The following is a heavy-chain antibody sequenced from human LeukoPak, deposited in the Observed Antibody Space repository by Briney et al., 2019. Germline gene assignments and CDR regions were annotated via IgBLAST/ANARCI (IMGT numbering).Heavy chain of an antibody. J-gene: IGHJ4*02. Sequence: GGSLRLSCAASGFTFDDYAMSWVRQAPGKGLEWVSGINWNGGGRGYAHSVKGRFTISRDNAKNSVYLQMNSLRAEDTAVYYCVRGSTDGKNYVGHWGQGTLVTVSS. CDR3: VRGSTDGKNYVGH. D-gene: IGHD5-24*01. CDR2: INWNGGGR. CDR1: GFTFDDYA. V-gene: IGHV3-20*04.